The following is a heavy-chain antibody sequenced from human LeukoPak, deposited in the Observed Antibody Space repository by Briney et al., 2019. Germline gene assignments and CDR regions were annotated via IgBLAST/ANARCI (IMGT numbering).Heavy chain of an antibody. J-gene: IGHJ6*03. Sequence: SVKVSCKASGYTFTGYYIHWVRQAPGQGLEWMGGIIPIFGTANYAQKFQGRVTITADESTSTAYMELSSLRSEDTAVYYCALQTGQLVESPYYYYMDVWGKGTTVTVSS. CDR1: GYTFTGYY. CDR2: IIPIFGTA. D-gene: IGHD6-13*01. V-gene: IGHV1-69*13. CDR3: ALQTGQLVESPYYYYMDV.